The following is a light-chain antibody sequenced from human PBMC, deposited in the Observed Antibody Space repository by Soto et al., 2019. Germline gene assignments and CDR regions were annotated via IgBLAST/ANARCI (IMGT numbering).Light chain of an antibody. J-gene: IGLJ1*01. CDR3: LSFTPTRPQV. CDR1: SSDIGAYDY. Sequence: QSALTQPASLSGSPGQSITISCTGTSSDIGAYDYVSWFQQHPGKAPKLMISEVNNRPSGVSNRFSGSKSGNTAYLTISGLQVEDEAEYFCLSFTPTRPQVFGNGTKVTVL. CDR2: EVN. V-gene: IGLV2-14*01.